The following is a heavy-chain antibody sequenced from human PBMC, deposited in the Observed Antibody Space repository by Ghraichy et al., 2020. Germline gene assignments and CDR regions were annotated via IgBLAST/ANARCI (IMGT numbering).Heavy chain of an antibody. J-gene: IGHJ6*03. CDR1: GGSFSNYY. CDR2: INHSGST. D-gene: IGHD1-1*01. Sequence: SETLSLTCAVYGGSFSNYYWSWIRQPPGKGLEWIGEINHSGSTNYNPSLKSRVIISVDTSKNQFSLKLSSVTAADTAVYYCSRGYGWNHYYYYYMDVWGKGTTVTVSS. CDR3: SRGYGWNHYYYYYMDV. V-gene: IGHV4-34*01.